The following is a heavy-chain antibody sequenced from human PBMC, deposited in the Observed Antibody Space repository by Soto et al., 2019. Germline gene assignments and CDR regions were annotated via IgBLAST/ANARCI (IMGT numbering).Heavy chain of an antibody. D-gene: IGHD2-2*01. CDR2: ISAYNGNT. CDR1: GYTFTSYG. CDR3: ARDLACSSTSYPFFMDV. Sequence: QVQLVQSGAEVKKPGASVKVSCKASGYTFTSYGISWVRQAPGQGLEWMGWISAYNGNTNYAQKLQGRVTMTTDTSTSTAYMELRSLRSDDTAVYYCARDLACSSTSYPFFMDVWGKGTTVTVSS. V-gene: IGHV1-18*01. J-gene: IGHJ6*03.